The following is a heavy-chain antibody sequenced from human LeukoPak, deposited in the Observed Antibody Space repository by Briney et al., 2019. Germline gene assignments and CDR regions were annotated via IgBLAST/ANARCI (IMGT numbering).Heavy chain of an antibody. V-gene: IGHV3-23*01. J-gene: IGHJ4*02. Sequence: GGSLRLSCAASGFTFSSYAMSWVRQAPGKGLGWVSAISGSGGSTYYADSVKGRFTISRDNSKNTLYLQMNSLRAEDTAVYYCAKDRFSSGYYDFWSGYSVFDYWGQGTLVTVSS. CDR2: ISGSGGST. D-gene: IGHD3-3*01. CDR1: GFTFSSYA. CDR3: AKDRFSSGYYDFWSGYSVFDY.